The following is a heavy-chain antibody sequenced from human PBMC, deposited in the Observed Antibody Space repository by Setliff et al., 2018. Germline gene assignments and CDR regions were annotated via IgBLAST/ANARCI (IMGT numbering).Heavy chain of an antibody. CDR2: ISPKNGDT. CDR3: ARSRDSGFYHQRDAYDI. J-gene: IGHJ3*02. CDR1: GYTFTSYG. V-gene: IGHV1-18*01. D-gene: IGHD1-26*01. Sequence: ASVKVSCKASGYTFTSYGISWVRQAPGQGLEWMGWISPKNGDTHYAQKFQGRITMTTDTATTTSYMELRSLRSDDTAVYYCARSRDSGFYHQRDAYDIWGQGTMVTVSS.